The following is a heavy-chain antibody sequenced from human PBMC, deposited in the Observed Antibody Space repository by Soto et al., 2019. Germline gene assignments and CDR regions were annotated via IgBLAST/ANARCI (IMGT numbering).Heavy chain of an antibody. CDR2: ISGSGGST. CDR3: AKGGAIGIAAQYYYYYGMDV. CDR1: GFTFSSYA. J-gene: IGHJ6*02. D-gene: IGHD6-6*01. Sequence: VGSLRLSCAASGFTFSSYAMSWVRQAPGKGLEWVSAISGSGGSTYYADSVKGRFTISRDNSKNTLYLQMNSLRAEDTAVYYCAKGGAIGIAAQYYYYYGMDVWGQGTTVTV. V-gene: IGHV3-23*01.